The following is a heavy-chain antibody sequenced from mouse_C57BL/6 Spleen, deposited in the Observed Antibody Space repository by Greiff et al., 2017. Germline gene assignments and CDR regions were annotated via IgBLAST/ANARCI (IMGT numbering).Heavy chain of an antibody. V-gene: IGHV1-61*01. CDR3: ARRDFSTHFDY. Sequence: VQRVESGAELVRPGSSVKLSCKASGYTFTSYWMDWVKQRPGQGLEWIGNIYPSDSETHYNQKFKDKATLTVDKSSSTAYMQLSSLTSEDSAVYYCARRDFSTHFDYWGQGTTLTVSS. J-gene: IGHJ2*01. CDR2: IYPSDSET. CDR1: GYTFTSYW. D-gene: IGHD5-1*01.